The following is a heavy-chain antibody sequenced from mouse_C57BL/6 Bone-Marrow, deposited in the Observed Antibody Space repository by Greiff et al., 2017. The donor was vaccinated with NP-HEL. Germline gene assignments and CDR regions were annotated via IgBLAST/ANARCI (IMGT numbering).Heavy chain of an antibody. CDR2: IYPRSGNT. CDR1: GYTFTSYG. D-gene: IGHD1-1*01. J-gene: IGHJ3*01. CDR3: ARRSSYYGSSYGFVY. Sequence: VQLQQSGAELARPGASVKLSCKASGYTFTSYGISWVKQRTGQGLEWIGEIYPRSGNTYYNEKFKGKATLTADKSSSTAYMELRSLTSEDSAVYFCARRSSYYGSSYGFVYWGQGTLVTVSA. V-gene: IGHV1-81*01.